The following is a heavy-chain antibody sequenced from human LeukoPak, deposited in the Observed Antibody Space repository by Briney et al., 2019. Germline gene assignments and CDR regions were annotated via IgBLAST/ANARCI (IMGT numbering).Heavy chain of an antibody. CDR1: GGTFSSYA. J-gene: IGHJ5*02. CDR2: INPSGGST. CDR3: ARTSGSTSCYVCNWFDP. D-gene: IGHD2-2*01. Sequence: ASVKVSCKASGGTFSSYAISWVRQAPGQGLEWMGIINPSGGSTSYAQKFQGRVTMTRDTSTSTVYMELSSLRSEDTAVYYCARTSGSTSCYVCNWFDPWGQGTLVTVSS. V-gene: IGHV1-46*01.